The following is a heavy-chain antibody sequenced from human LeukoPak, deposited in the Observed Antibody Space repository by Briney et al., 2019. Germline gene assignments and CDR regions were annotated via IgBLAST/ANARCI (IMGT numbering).Heavy chain of an antibody. Sequence: GRSLRLSCAASGLTFSSYGMHWVRQAPGKGLEWVAVISYDGSNKYYADSVKGRFTISRDNSKNTLYLQMNSLRAEDTAVYYCAKDRGGSQVFDYWGQGTLVTVSS. CDR2: ISYDGSNK. CDR1: GLTFSSYG. CDR3: AKDRGGSQVFDY. D-gene: IGHD5-12*01. J-gene: IGHJ4*02. V-gene: IGHV3-30*18.